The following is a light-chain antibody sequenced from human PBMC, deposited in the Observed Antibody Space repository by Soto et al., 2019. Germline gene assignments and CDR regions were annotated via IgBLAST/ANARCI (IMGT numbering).Light chain of an antibody. V-gene: IGKV3-20*01. Sequence: EIVLTQSPDTLSLSPGERATLSCRASQSVRNNYLAWYQQKPGQAPRFLIYNASSRATGIPDRFSGSGSGTEFTLTISRLEPEDFAVYYCQQYGRSALTFGGGTKVEIK. CDR1: QSVRNNY. J-gene: IGKJ4*01. CDR2: NAS. CDR3: QQYGRSALT.